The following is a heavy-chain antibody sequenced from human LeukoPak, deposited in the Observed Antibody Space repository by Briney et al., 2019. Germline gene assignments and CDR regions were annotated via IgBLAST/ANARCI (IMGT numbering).Heavy chain of an antibody. V-gene: IGHV3-21*01. D-gene: IGHD6-13*01. CDR1: GFTFSSYS. CDR2: ISSSSSYI. CDR3: ARVSAAGNVYYYYAMDV. Sequence: KPGGSLRLSCAASGFTFSSYSMNWVRQAPGKGLEWVSSISSSSSYIYYADSVKGRFTISRDNAKNSLYLQMNSLRAEDTAVYYCARVSAAGNVYYYYAMDVWGQGTTVTVSS. J-gene: IGHJ6*02.